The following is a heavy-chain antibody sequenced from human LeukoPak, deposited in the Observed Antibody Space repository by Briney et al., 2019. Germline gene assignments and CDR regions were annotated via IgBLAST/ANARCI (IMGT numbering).Heavy chain of an antibody. CDR1: GDTFNTYT. J-gene: IGHJ4*02. CDR3: ARGPIVAVRNYFDY. D-gene: IGHD3-22*01. Sequence: SVKVSCKTSGDTFNTYTISWVRQAHGQGLEWMGRIIPILGIANYAQKFQGRVTITADKSTSTAYMELSSLRSEDTAVYHCARGPIVAVRNYFDYWGQGTLVTVSS. CDR2: IIPILGIA. V-gene: IGHV1-69*02.